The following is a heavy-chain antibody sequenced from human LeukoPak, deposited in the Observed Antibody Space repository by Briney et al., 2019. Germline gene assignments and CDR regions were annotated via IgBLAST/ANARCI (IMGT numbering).Heavy chain of an antibody. V-gene: IGHV3-7*01. CDR1: GFTFSDYW. CDR3: ARVPMVRGVIFDY. Sequence: GGSLRLSCAASGFTFSDYWMTWDRQAPGKGLEWVANIKKDGRDKYYVDSVRGRFTISRDNSKNTLYLQMNSLRAEDTAVYYCARVPMVRGVIFDYWGQGTPVTVSS. CDR2: IKKDGRDK. J-gene: IGHJ4*02. D-gene: IGHD3-10*01.